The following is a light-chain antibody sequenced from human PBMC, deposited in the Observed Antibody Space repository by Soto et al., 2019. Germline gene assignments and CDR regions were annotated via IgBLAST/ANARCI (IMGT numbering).Light chain of an antibody. Sequence: QSALTQPASVSGSPGQSITISCTGTSSDVGGYNYVSWYQQHPGKAPKLMIYEVSNRPSGVSNRFSGSKSGNTASLTISGLQAEDEADYYCSSYTSSSVVFGGGTKDTVL. CDR3: SSYTSSSVV. V-gene: IGLV2-14*01. CDR2: EVS. J-gene: IGLJ2*01. CDR1: SSDVGGYNY.